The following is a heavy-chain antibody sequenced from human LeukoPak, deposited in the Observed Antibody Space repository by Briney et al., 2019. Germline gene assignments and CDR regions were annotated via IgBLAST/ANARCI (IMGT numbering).Heavy chain of an antibody. CDR3: ARDRLDGPITIFGAHYFDY. CDR1: GFTFSSYA. CDR2: ISYDGSNK. V-gene: IGHV3-30-3*01. J-gene: IGHJ4*02. D-gene: IGHD3-3*01. Sequence: GGSLRLSCAASGFTFSSYAMHWVRQAPGKGLEWVAVISYDGSNKYYADSVKGRFTISRDNSKNTLYLQMNSLRAEDTAVYYCARDRLDGPITIFGAHYFDYWGQGTLVTVSS.